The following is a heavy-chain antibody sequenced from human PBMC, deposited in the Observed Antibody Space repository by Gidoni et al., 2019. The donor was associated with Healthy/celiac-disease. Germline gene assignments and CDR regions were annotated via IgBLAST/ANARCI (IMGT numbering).Heavy chain of an antibody. CDR3: AKGTSSGSGGYYYYGMDV. J-gene: IGHJ6*02. V-gene: IGHV3-23*01. CDR1: GFTFSSYA. D-gene: IGHD1-26*01. CDR2: IGVRGGST. Sequence: EVQLLESGGGLVQPGGSLRLACAASGFTFSSYAMGWVRQAPGKGLDWVSAIGVRGGSTSYADSVKGRFTISRDNSKNPLYLQMNSLGAEDTAVYYCAKGTSSGSGGYYYYGMDVWGQGTTVTVSS.